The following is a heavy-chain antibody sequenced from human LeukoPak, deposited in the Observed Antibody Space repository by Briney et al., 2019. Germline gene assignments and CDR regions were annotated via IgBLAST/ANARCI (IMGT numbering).Heavy chain of an antibody. J-gene: IGHJ4*02. D-gene: IGHD6-13*01. Sequence: GGSLRLSCAASGFIFSDYSMNGVRQAPGKVLEWISSISDSGSYIYYADSVKGRFTISRDNANNSLYLQMSRLRAEDMAVYYCAREYSASWQNWGQGTLVTVSS. CDR2: ISDSGSYI. CDR3: AREYSASWQN. V-gene: IGHV3-21*01. CDR1: GFIFSDYS.